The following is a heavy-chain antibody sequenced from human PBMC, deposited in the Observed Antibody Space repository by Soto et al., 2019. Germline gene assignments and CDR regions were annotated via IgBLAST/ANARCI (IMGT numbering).Heavy chain of an antibody. Sequence: PSETLSLTCAVYGGSFSGYYWSWIRKPPGKGLEWIGGINHSGSTNYNPSLKSRVTISVDTSKNQFSLKLSSVTAADTAVYYCARGGLLWFGEYYYGMDVWGQGTTVTV. V-gene: IGHV4-34*01. J-gene: IGHJ6*02. CDR1: GGSFSGYY. CDR3: ARGGLLWFGEYYYGMDV. CDR2: INHSGST. D-gene: IGHD3-10*01.